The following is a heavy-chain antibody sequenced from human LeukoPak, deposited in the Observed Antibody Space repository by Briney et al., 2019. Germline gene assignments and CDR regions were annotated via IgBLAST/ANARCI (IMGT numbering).Heavy chain of an antibody. CDR3: ATTTYYYDSSGGDFDY. D-gene: IGHD3-22*01. Sequence: SVKVSCKASGGTLSSYAISWVRQAPGQGLEWMGGIIPIFGTANYAQKFQGRVTITTDESTSTAYMELSSLGSEDTAVYYCATTTYYYDSSGGDFDYWGQGTLVTVSS. V-gene: IGHV1-69*05. CDR1: GGTLSSYA. J-gene: IGHJ4*02. CDR2: IIPIFGTA.